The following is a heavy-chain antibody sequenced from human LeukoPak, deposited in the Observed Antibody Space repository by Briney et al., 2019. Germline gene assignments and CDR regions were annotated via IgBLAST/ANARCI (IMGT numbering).Heavy chain of an antibody. CDR3: ARGRDRGASTPFDY. D-gene: IGHD1-26*01. V-gene: IGHV1-2*02. CDR1: GYTFTDYY. J-gene: IGHJ4*02. CDR2: INSNSGAT. Sequence: ASVKVSCKASGYTFTDYYMHCVRQAPGQGPEWMGWINSNSGATNYAQKFQGRVTMTRDTSISTVCMGLSSLRSDDTAVYYCARGRDRGASTPFDYWGQGTLVTVSS.